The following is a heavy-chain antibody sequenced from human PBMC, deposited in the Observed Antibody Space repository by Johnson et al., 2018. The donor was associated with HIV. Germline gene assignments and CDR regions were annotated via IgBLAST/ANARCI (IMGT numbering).Heavy chain of an antibody. CDR3: ARDSPRIVGVPDAFDI. V-gene: IGHV3-74*01. D-gene: IGHD1-26*01. CDR1: GFTFDDYA. CDR2: INSDGSST. Sequence: MLLVESEGGLVQPGRSLRLSCAASGFTFDDYAMHWVRQAPGKGLVWVSRINSDGSSTSYADSVKGRFTISRDNAKNTLYLQMNSLKVEDTAVYYCARDSPRIVGVPDAFDIWGQGTMVTVSS. J-gene: IGHJ3*02.